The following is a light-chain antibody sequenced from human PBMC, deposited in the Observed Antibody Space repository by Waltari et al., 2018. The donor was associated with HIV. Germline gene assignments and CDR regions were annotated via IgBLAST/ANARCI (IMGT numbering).Light chain of an antibody. CDR2: DIN. CDR3: ASNRLDYTLI. CDR1: STDSRFYQY. V-gene: IGLV2-14*03. Sequence: QSALTQPASVSGFPGQSINISCTGISTDSRFYQYVSWYQQHPGKIPSLIIFDINNRPPGVSGHISGSRSGNSASLTFSGLQSGDEAHYYCASNRLDYTLIFGGGTKLTVL. J-gene: IGLJ2*01.